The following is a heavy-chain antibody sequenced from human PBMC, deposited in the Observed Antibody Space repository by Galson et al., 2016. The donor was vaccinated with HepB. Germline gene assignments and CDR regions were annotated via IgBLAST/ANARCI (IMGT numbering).Heavy chain of an antibody. V-gene: IGHV4-59*01. Sequence: LSLTCTVSGGPISSDYWSWIRQSPGKGLEWVGYISDSGTTNHNPSLKSRITISVDTSKHHFSLKLRSVTAADTAVYSCARKQRDYDVLTGLRPLDGFDLWGQGTRVTVFS. CDR3: ARKQRDYDVLTGLRPLDGFDL. J-gene: IGHJ3*01. CDR1: GGPISSDY. D-gene: IGHD3-9*01. CDR2: ISDSGTT.